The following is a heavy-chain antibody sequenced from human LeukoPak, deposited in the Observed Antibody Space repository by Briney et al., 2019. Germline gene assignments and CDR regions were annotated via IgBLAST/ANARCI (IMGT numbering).Heavy chain of an antibody. D-gene: IGHD3-3*01. CDR2: INPSGGST. CDR1: GYSFTSYH. J-gene: IGHJ5*02. V-gene: IGHV1-46*01. Sequence: ASVKVSCKASGYSFTSYHMHWVRQAPGQGLEWMGIINPSGGSTNYAQKFQGRVTMTRDMSTSTVYMVLSSLRSEDTAVYYCAREAVTIFGLVRTQTTKGPHRFDPWGQGTLVTVSS. CDR3: AREAVTIFGLVRTQTTKGPHRFDP.